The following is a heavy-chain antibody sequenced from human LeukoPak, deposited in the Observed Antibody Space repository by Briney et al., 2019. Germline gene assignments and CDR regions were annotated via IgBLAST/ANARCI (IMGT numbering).Heavy chain of an antibody. CDR1: GDSIDSYY. V-gene: IGHV4-59*12. Sequence: PSETLSLTCTVSGDSIDSYYWSWIRQPPGKGLEWIGYIYYRGTTSYNPFLKSRATISVDTSKNQFSLKLNSATAADTAVYYCARLPRYGGYDHFDYWGQGILVIVSS. CDR3: ARLPRYGGYDHFDY. J-gene: IGHJ4*02. D-gene: IGHD5-12*01. CDR2: IYYRGTT.